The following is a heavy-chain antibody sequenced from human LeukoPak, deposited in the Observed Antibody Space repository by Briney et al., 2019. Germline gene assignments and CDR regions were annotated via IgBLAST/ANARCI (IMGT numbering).Heavy chain of an antibody. Sequence: PSETMSLTCIVSGDSISGSRAYWNWIRQPPGKGLEWLGSVSYGGGTYYSLPFRTRVAISADMSKNQFSLNLSSMTATDTAVYFCSRGGGIGVSDTWGQGTLVTVSS. CDR1: GDSISGSRAY. D-gene: IGHD6-19*01. CDR2: VSYGGGT. V-gene: IGHV4-39*01. J-gene: IGHJ4*02. CDR3: SRGGGIGVSDT.